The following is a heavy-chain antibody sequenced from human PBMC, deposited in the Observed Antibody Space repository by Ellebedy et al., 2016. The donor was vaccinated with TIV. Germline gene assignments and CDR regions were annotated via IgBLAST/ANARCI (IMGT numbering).Heavy chain of an antibody. CDR1: GVTFSSYA. J-gene: IGHJ6*02. Sequence: ASVKVSCXASGVTFSSYAIRWVRGTPGQGLEWMGGIIPIFGSENYAQKFQGRVTITADESASTAYMALSSLRSDDTAVYYCARGGASRGSGIYGMNVWGHGTTVVVSS. D-gene: IGHD3-10*01. V-gene: IGHV1-69*13. CDR2: IIPIFGSE. CDR3: ARGGASRGSGIYGMNV.